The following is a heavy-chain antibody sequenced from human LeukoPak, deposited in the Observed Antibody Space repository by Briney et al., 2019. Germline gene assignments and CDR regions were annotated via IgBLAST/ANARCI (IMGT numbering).Heavy chain of an antibody. Sequence: PSRTLSLTCTVSGVSVTSDHYYWVWVRQHPGQGLEWIGYIYYTGSTSYNPSLKSRLTISADTSKNQFSLKLSSVTAADTAVYYCARVINLWSRAGSYYYMDVWGKGTTVTVSS. D-gene: IGHD2/OR15-2a*01. CDR3: ARVINLWSRAGSYYYMDV. CDR2: IYYTGST. J-gene: IGHJ6*03. V-gene: IGHV4-31*03. CDR1: GVSVTSDHYY.